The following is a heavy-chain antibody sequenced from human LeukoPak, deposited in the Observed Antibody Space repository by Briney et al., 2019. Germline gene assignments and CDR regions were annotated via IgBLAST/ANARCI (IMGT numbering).Heavy chain of an antibody. V-gene: IGHV3-74*01. CDR3: TRGRYYFDY. CDR1: GFTFSSYW. CDR2: IDSGVSST. J-gene: IGHJ4*02. Sequence: GGSLRLSCAASGFTFSSYWMHWVRQAPGKGLVWVSRIDSGVSSTIYADSVKGRFTISRDNAKNTLYLQMNSLRAEDTAVYYCTRGRYYFDYWGQGTLVTVSS. D-gene: IGHD4-17*01.